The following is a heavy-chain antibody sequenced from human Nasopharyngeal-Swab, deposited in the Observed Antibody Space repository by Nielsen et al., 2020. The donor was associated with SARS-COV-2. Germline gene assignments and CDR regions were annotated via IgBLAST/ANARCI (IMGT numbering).Heavy chain of an antibody. CDR2: INAGNGNT. J-gene: IGHJ4*02. CDR1: GYTFTSYA. V-gene: IGHV1-3*01. CDR3: AGDITFGGVIAPYFDY. D-gene: IGHD3-16*02. Sequence: ASVKVSCKASGYTFTSYAMHWVRQAPGQRLEWMGWINAGNGNTKYSQKFQGRVTITRDTSASTAYMELSSLRSEDTAVYYCAGDITFGGVIAPYFDYWGQGTLVTVSS.